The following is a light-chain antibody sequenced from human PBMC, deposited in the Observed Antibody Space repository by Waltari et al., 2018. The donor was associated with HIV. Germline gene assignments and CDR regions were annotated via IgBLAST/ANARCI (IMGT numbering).Light chain of an antibody. CDR1: SSDVGGYNY. J-gene: IGLJ1*01. V-gene: IGLV2-14*03. CDR3: SSYTNSGSLV. Sequence: QSALTQPASVSGSAGQSITISCTGSSSDVGGYNYVSWYQQHPRKAPKLMIYEVKTRPSGVSNHFSGSKSGNTASLTISGLQAEDEAVYFCSSYTNSGSLVFGTGTQVVVL. CDR2: EVK.